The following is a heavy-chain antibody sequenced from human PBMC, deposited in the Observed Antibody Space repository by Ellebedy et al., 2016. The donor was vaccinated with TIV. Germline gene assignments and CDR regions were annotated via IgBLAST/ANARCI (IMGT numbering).Heavy chain of an antibody. D-gene: IGHD3-10*01. J-gene: IGHJ4*02. V-gene: IGHV3-23*01. CDR2: ISTTGGDT. Sequence: PGGSLRLSCAASGFGFTSYAMGWVRQAPGKGLEWVSTISTTGGDTYYADSVKGRFTISRDNSKNTLYLLMNSLRAEDTAVYYCAKETLRIIGSFNYWGQGTLVTVSS. CDR1: GFGFTSYA. CDR3: AKETLRIIGSFNY.